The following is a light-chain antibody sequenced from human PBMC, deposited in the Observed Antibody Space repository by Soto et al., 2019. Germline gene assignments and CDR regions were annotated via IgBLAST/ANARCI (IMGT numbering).Light chain of an antibody. V-gene: IGKV3-20*01. J-gene: IGKJ3*01. CDR1: QSVRSDS. CDR2: GAS. CDR3: QQYAASPFS. Sequence: DIVLTQSPGTLSLSPGETATLSCRASQSVRSDSLAWFQQKPGQTPRLLIYGASTRATGIPDRFSGSGSATDFTLTINRLEPEDFAVYYCQQYAASPFSFGPGTTVDIK.